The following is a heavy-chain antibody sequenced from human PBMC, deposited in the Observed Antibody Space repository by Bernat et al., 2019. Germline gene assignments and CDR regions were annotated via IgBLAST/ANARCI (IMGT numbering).Heavy chain of an antibody. CDR1: GGSISSYY. CDR3: AGSRNYDEYDR. J-gene: IGHJ5*02. CDR2: TYYSGST. V-gene: IGHV4-59*03. D-gene: IGHD3-16*01. Sequence: QVQLQESGPGLVKPSETLSLTCTVSGGSISSYYWSWIRQFPGKGLEWIGYTYYSGSTNYNHSLKSRVAISVDASKNQFSLRLSSVTAADTAVYYCAGSRNYDEYDRWGQGNLVTVSS.